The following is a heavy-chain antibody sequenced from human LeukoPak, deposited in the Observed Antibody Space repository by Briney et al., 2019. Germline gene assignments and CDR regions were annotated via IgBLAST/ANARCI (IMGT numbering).Heavy chain of an antibody. CDR3: ARSGGSGSYYARYYYYDMDV. Sequence: ASVKVSCKASGYTFTNFAMNWVRQAPGQGLEWMGCINTNTGNATYAQGFTGRFVFSLDTSVSTAYLQISSLKAEDTAVYYCARSGGSGSYYARYYYYDMDVWGKGTTVTVSS. D-gene: IGHD3-10*01. CDR2: INTNTGNA. CDR1: GYTFTNFA. V-gene: IGHV7-4-1*02. J-gene: IGHJ6*03.